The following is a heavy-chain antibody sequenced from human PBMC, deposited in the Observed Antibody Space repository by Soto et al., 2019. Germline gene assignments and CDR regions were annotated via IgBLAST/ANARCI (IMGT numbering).Heavy chain of an antibody. Sequence: QLQLVESGGGVVQPGRSLRLSCAASGFTFSSYAMHWVRQAPGKGLEWVAVISYDGSYKYNADPVKGRFTISRDNSKSTLYLQMNSLRAEDTAVYYCAKDRDCSGGSCSAYYYYYYGMDVWGQGTMVTVSS. D-gene: IGHD2-15*01. CDR3: AKDRDCSGGSCSAYYYYYYGMDV. V-gene: IGHV3-30*18. CDR2: ISYDGSYK. J-gene: IGHJ6*02. CDR1: GFTFSSYA.